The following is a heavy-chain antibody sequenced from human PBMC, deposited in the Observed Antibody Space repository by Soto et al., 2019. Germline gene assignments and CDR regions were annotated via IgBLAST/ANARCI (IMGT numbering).Heavy chain of an antibody. D-gene: IGHD7-27*01. V-gene: IGHV4-30-2*01. J-gene: IGHJ5*02. CDR3: ARVPGP. Sequence: SETLSLTCAVSGGSISSGGYSWSWIRQPPGKGLEWIGYMYHSGSTYYNPSLKSRVTISIDRSKNQFSLKLSSVTAAVTAVYYCARVPGPWGQGTLVTVSS. CDR1: GGSISSGGYS. CDR2: MYHSGST.